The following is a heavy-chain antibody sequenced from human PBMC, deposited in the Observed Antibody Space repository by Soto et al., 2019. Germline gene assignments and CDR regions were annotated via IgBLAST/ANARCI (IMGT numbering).Heavy chain of an antibody. J-gene: IGHJ4*02. CDR1: GFTFSNYW. D-gene: IGHD3-10*01. CDR3: ARAGSENDY. V-gene: IGHV3-7*05. Sequence: EVQLVESGGGLVQPGGSLRLSCAASGFTFSNYWMSWVRQAPGKGLEWVANIKEDGSERNYVDSVKGRFIISRDNAKNSLYLPLNSVRAEDTAVYYCARAGSENDYWGQGTLVTVSS. CDR2: IKEDGSER.